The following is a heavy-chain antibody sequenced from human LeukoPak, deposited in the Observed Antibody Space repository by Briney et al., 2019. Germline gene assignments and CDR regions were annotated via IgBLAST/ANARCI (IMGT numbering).Heavy chain of an antibody. CDR2: IIPIFGTA. J-gene: IGHJ5*02. Sequence: ASVKVSCKASGGTFSSYAISWVRQAPGQGLEWMGGIIPIFGTANYAQKFQGRVTITADESTSTAYMELSSLRSEDTAVYYCAKGARAAIDWFDPWGQGTLVTVSS. CDR1: GGTFSSYA. D-gene: IGHD2-2*01. CDR3: AKGARAAIDWFDP. V-gene: IGHV1-69*13.